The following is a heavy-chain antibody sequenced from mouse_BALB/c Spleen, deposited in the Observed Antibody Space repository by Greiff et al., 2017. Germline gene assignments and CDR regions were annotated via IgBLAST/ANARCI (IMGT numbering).Heavy chain of an antibody. Sequence: VQLQQSGAELARPGASVKMSCMASGYTFTSYTMHWVKQRPGQGLEWIGYINPSSGYTNYNQKFKDKATLTADKSSSTAYMQLSSLTSEDSAVYYCAREAYYGKLAYWGQGTLVTVSA. CDR2: INPSSGYT. J-gene: IGHJ3*01. CDR3: AREAYYGKLAY. D-gene: IGHD2-10*01. CDR1: GYTFTSYT. V-gene: IGHV1-4*01.